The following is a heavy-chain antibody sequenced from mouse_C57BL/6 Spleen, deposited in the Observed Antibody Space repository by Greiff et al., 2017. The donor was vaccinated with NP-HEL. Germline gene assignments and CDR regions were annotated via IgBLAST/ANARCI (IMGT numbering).Heavy chain of an antibody. CDR2: ISRGSSTI. CDR3: ARNGGSYEGYFDV. D-gene: IGHD1-1*02. V-gene: IGHV5-17*01. J-gene: IGHJ1*03. Sequence: DVKLVQSGGGLVKPGGSLKLSCAASGFTFSDYGMHWVRQAPEKGLEWVAYISRGSSTIYYADTLKGRFTISGDNAKTTLFLQMTSLRLEATDMYYCARNGGSYEGYFDVWGTGTTVTVSS. CDR1: GFTFSDYG.